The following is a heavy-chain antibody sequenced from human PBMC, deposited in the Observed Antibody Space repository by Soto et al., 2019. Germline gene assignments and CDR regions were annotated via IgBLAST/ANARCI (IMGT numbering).Heavy chain of an antibody. CDR2: ISYDGSNK. V-gene: IGHV3-30*18. CDR1: GFTFSSYG. CDR3: AKEGGEIAARPYYYYGMDV. J-gene: IGHJ6*02. D-gene: IGHD6-6*01. Sequence: VQLVESGGGVVQPGRSLRLSCAASGFTFSSYGMHWVRQAPGKGLEWVAVISYDGSNKYYADSVKGRFTISRDNSKNTLYLQMNSLRAEDTAVYYCAKEGGEIAARPYYYYGMDVWGQGTTVTVSS.